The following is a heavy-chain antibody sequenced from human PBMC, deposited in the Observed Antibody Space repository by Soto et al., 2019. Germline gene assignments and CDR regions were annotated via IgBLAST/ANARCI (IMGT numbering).Heavy chain of an antibody. V-gene: IGHV4-30-4*01. J-gene: IGHJ6*02. CDR3: ASHDYAHYGMDV. CDR1: GGSISSGDYY. CDR2: IYYSGST. Sequence: QVQLQESGPGLVKPSQTLSLTCTVSGGSISSGDYYWSWIRQPPGKGLEWIGYIYYSGSTYYNPYRKSRVTRSVDTSKNQFSLKLSSVTAADTAVYYCASHDYAHYGMDVWGQGTTVTVSS. D-gene: IGHD3-16*01.